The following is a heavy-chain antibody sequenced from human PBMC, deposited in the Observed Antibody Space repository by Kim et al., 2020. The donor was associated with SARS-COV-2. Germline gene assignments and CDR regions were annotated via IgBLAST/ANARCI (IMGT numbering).Heavy chain of an antibody. J-gene: IGHJ6*02. V-gene: IGHV3-74*01. D-gene: IGHD3-9*01. Sequence: GGSLRLSCAASGFTFSSYWMHWVRQAPGKGLEWVSRINSDGSSTSYADSEKGRFTISRDNAKNTLYLQMKCLRAEDTAVYYCAKDLGLDILTGPLRESPYYYGMDVWGQGTTVTVSS. CDR3: AKDLGLDILTGPLRESPYYYGMDV. CDR1: GFTFSSYW. CDR2: INSDGSST.